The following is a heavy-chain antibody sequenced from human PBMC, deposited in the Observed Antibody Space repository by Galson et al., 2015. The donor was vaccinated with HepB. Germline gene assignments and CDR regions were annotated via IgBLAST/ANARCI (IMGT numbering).Heavy chain of an antibody. CDR2: IRYDGSNK. CDR3: AKEEATGAEYFQH. Sequence: SLRLSCAASGFTFSSYGMHWVRQAPGKGLEWVAFIRYDGSNKYYADSVKGRFTISRDNSKNTLYLQMNSLRAEDTAVYYCAKEEATGAEYFQHWGQGTLVTVSS. J-gene: IGHJ1*01. D-gene: IGHD5-12*01. V-gene: IGHV3-30*02. CDR1: GFTFSSYG.